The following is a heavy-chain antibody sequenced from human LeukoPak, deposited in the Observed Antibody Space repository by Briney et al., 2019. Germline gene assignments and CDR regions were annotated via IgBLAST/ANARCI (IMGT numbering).Heavy chain of an antibody. J-gene: IGHJ4*02. D-gene: IGHD2-2*01. V-gene: IGHV4-34*01. CDR1: GGSFSGYY. CDR3: AGGSSPGFRPSAL. CDR2: INQSGVA. Sequence: PSETLSLTCAGFGGSFSGYYWTWIRQPLGKGLEWIGEINQSGVANYNSSLKNRVTISVDASKNQFSLKLNSATVADTAVYYCAGGSSPGFRPSALWGQGTLVTVSP.